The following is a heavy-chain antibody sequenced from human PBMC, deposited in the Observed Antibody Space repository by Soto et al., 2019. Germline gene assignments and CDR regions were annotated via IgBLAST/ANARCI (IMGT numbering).Heavy chain of an antibody. CDR2: ISAYNGNT. CDR3: ATNGPYIGSYGGYYFNY. V-gene: IGHV1-18*01. D-gene: IGHD1-26*01. Sequence: QVQLVQSGDELKKPGASVKVSCKASGYTFTSYGIRWVRQAPGQGLEWMGWISAYNGNTNYALKIQIRVTMTTDTSTITAYIELRSLISDDTAMYYCATNGPYIGSYGGYYFNYCSQGTLIIFTS. J-gene: IGHJ4*02. CDR1: GYTFTSYG.